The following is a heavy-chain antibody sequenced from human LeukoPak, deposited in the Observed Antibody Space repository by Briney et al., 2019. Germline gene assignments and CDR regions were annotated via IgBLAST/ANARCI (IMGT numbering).Heavy chain of an antibody. J-gene: IGHJ4*02. D-gene: IGHD1-26*01. CDR2: IKQDGSEK. CDR1: GFTFSSYW. CDR3: ARDKVVGATKSDY. V-gene: IGHV3-7*01. Sequence: GGSLRLSCETSGFTFSSYWMSWVSPAPGKGREWVANIKQDGSEKYYVDSVKGRFTISRDNAKNSLYLQMNSLRAEDAAVYYCARDKVVGATKSDYWGQGTLVTVSS.